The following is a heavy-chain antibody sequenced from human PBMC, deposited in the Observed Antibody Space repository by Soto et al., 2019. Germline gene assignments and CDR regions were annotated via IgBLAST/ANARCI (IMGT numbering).Heavy chain of an antibody. CDR2: INPNGGST. V-gene: IGHV1-46*01. Sequence: QVQLVQSGAEVKKPGASVKVSCKASGYTFTHYYIHWLRQAPGQGLEWMGIINPNGGSTTYAQKFRAGFTMTRDTSTSTVYMELSSLRSEASAVYYCATSVNSAMAFDYWGQGTLVTVSS. CDR1: GYTFTHYY. D-gene: IGHD5-18*01. J-gene: IGHJ4*02. CDR3: ATSVNSAMAFDY.